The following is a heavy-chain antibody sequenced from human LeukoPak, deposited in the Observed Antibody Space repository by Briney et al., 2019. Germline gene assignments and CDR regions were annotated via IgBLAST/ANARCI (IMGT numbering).Heavy chain of an antibody. D-gene: IGHD5-24*01. J-gene: IGHJ4*02. CDR3: ARARDGLNDY. V-gene: IGHV4-39*07. Sequence: PSETLSLTCTVSGGSISSSSYYWGWIRQPPGKGLEWIGEINHSGSTNYNPSLKSRVTISVDTSKNQFSLKLSSVTAADTAVYYCARARDGLNDYWGQGTLVTVSS. CDR1: GGSISSSSYY. CDR2: INHSGST.